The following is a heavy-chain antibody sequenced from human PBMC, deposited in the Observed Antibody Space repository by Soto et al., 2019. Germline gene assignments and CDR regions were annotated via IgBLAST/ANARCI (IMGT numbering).Heavy chain of an antibody. CDR2: INSDGSTT. Sequence: EVQLLESGGGLIQPGGSLRLSCAASGFTFSTHWMHWVRQAPGKGLVWVSRINSDGSTTNYVDSVKGRFTISRDNAKNTVYLQMNSLRALDTAVYYCARVPTGGYDWVWGQGTLVTVSS. V-gene: IGHV3-74*01. D-gene: IGHD5-12*01. CDR3: ARVPTGGYDWV. CDR1: GFTFSTHW. J-gene: IGHJ4*02.